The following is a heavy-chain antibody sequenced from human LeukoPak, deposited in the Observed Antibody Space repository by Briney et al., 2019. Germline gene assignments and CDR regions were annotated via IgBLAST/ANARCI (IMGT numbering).Heavy chain of an antibody. Sequence: SETLSLTCTVSGGSISSYYWSWIRQPAGKGLVWIGRIYTSGSTNYNPSLKSRVTMSVDTSKNQFSLKLSSVTAADTAVYYCARHCSSTSCYDYWGQGTLVTVSS. J-gene: IGHJ4*02. D-gene: IGHD2-2*01. CDR3: ARHCSSTSCYDY. V-gene: IGHV4-4*07. CDR1: GGSISSYY. CDR2: IYTSGST.